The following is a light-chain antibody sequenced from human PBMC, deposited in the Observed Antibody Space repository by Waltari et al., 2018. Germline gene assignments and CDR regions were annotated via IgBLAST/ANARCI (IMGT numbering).Light chain of an antibody. CDR2: DVY. J-gene: IGLJ2*01. CDR3: SSYTSISTSVV. Sequence: QSALTQPASVSGSPGQSITISCPGTSSDVGGYDFVSRYQQYTGKAPKLVIYDVYYRPSGVSHRFSASKSGNTASLTISGLQTEDEADYYCSSYTSISTSVVFGGGTKLTVL. CDR1: SSDVGGYDF. V-gene: IGLV2-14*03.